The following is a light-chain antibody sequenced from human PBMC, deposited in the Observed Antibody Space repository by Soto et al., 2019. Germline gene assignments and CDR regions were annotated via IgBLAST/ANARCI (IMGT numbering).Light chain of an antibody. CDR2: DAS. CDR1: QSVGSNY. V-gene: IGKV3D-20*02. Sequence: EIVLTQSPDTLSLSPGERATLSCRASQSVGSNYLAWYQQKPGQAPRLLIYDASNRATGIPPRFSGSGSGTDFILTISSLEPEDSGVYYRQQRNDWVTFGGGTKVDIK. J-gene: IGKJ4*01. CDR3: QQRNDWVT.